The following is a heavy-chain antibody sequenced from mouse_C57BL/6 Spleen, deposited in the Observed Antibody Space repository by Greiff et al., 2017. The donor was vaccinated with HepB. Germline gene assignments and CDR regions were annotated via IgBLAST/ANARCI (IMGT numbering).Heavy chain of an antibody. CDR2: INYDGSST. V-gene: IGHV5-16*01. CDR3: ARAPFITTERYCDV. CDR1: GFTFSDYY. D-gene: IGHD1-1*01. J-gene: IGHJ1*03. Sequence: EVKLVESEGGLVQPGSSMKLSCTASGFTFSDYYMAWVRQVPEKGLEWVANINYDGSSTYYLDSLKSRFIISRDNAKNILYLQKSSLKSEDTATYYCARAPFITTERYCDVWGTGTTVTVSS.